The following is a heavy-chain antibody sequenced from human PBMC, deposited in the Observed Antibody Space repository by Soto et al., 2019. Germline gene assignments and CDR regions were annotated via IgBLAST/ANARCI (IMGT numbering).Heavy chain of an antibody. D-gene: IGHD2-8*01. CDR2: IYHTGDT. V-gene: IGHV4-38-2*02. CDR1: SYSISIGFF. J-gene: IGHJ5*02. CDR3: ARDTNSLDL. Sequence: PSETRSLTCVVSSYSISIGFFCACIRQPPGKGLEWVGSIYHTGDTHYNPSLRGQVSMSVDTSKNHFSLRLTYLTAADTAVYFCARDTNSLDLWGQGILVTVSS.